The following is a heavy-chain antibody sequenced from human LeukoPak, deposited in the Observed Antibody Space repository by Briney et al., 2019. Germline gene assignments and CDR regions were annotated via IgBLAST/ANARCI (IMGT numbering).Heavy chain of an antibody. CDR1: GFTFSSYA. CDR2: ISGRGGST. J-gene: IGHJ5*02. V-gene: IGHV3-23*01. CDR3: AKYTLMSGFDP. Sequence: GGSLRLSCVASGFTFSSYAMSWVRQAPGKGLEWVSAISGRGGSTYYADSVKGRFTISRDNSKNTLYLQMNSLRAEDTAVYYCAKYTLMSGFDPWGQGTLVTVSS. D-gene: IGHD3-10*02.